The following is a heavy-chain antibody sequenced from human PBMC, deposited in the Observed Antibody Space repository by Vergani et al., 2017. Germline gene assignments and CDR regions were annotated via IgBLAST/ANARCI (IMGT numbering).Heavy chain of an antibody. D-gene: IGHD4-11*01. J-gene: IGHJ6*03. Sequence: QVQLVQSGAEVKQPGSSVKVSCKASGGTFSSYAISWVRQAPGQGLEWMGGIIPIFGTANYAQKFQGRVTITADESTSTAYMELSSLRSEDTAVYYCARTTVTTSHYYDYYMDVWGKGTTVTVSS. V-gene: IGHV1-69*01. CDR1: GGTFSSYA. CDR2: IIPIFGTA. CDR3: ARTTVTTSHYYDYYMDV.